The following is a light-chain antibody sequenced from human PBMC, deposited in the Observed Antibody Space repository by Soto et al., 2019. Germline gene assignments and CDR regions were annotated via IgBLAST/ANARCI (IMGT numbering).Light chain of an antibody. CDR1: QSISSW. J-gene: IGKJ1*01. V-gene: IGKV1-5*03. CDR3: QQYNSYQWT. CDR2: KAS. Sequence: DIPMTQSPSTLSASVGDRVTITYRASQSISSWLAWYQQKPGKAPKLLIYKASSLESGVPSRFSGSGSGTEFTLTISSLQPDDFATYYCQQYNSYQWTFGQGTKVEIK.